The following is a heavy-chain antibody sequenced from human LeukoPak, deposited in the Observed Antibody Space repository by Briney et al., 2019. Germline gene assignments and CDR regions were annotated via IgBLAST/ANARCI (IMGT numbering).Heavy chain of an antibody. CDR2: ISSSSDTI. Sequence: GGSLRLSCAASGFTFGPYTMNWVRQAPGKGLEWVSYISSSSDTIYYADSVKGRFTISRDNAKNSLYLQMNSLRAEDTALYYCAKGQGSGSPPFDYWGQGTLVTVSS. D-gene: IGHD3-10*01. J-gene: IGHJ4*02. CDR3: AKGQGSGSPPFDY. CDR1: GFTFGPYT. V-gene: IGHV3-48*04.